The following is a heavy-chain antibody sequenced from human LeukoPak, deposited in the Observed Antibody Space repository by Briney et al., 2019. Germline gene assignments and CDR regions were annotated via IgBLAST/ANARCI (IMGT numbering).Heavy chain of an antibody. CDR2: ISSSGSTI. V-gene: IGHV3-11*01. D-gene: IGHD6-6*01. CDR1: GFTFSDYY. Sequence: GGSLRLSCAASGFTFSDYYMSWVRQAPGKGLEGVSYISSSGSTIYYADSVKGRFTISRDNAKNSLYLQMNSLRAEDTAVYYCARVAKLVGWERDYYYYMDVWGKGTTVTVSS. CDR3: ARVAKLVGWERDYYYYMDV. J-gene: IGHJ6*03.